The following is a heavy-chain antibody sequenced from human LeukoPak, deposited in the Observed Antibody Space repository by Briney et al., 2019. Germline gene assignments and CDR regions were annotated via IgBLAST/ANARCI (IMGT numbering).Heavy chain of an antibody. D-gene: IGHD5-24*01. CDR1: GLIFSSHT. J-gene: IGHJ4*02. CDR2: ISSSSTYI. V-gene: IGHV3-21*01. CDR3: ARGGGKRWLQIDY. Sequence: KAGGSLRLSYAASGLIFSSHTMNWVRQAPGKGLEWVSSISSSSTYIDYADSVKGRFTISRDNAKNSLYLQMSGLRAEDTAVYYCARGGGKRWLQIDYWGQGTLVTVSS.